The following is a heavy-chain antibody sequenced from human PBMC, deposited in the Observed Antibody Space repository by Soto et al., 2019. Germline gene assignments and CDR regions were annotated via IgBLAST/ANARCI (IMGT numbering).Heavy chain of an antibody. J-gene: IGHJ4*02. V-gene: IGHV4-31*11. Sequence: TLSLTCAVSGGSMSSGTFYWTWIRKHPGKGLEWIGRLFFSGNTHYNPALKSRLTFSLDTAKNQFSLKLTSVTAPDTAIYYCARDNYGRMLDFWGPGTLVTVSS. CDR2: LFFSGNT. D-gene: IGHD4-17*01. CDR1: GGSMSSGTFY. CDR3: ARDNYGRMLDF.